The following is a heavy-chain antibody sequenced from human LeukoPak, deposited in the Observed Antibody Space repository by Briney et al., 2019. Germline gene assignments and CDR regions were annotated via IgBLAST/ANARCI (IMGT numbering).Heavy chain of an antibody. Sequence: SETLSLTCAVYGGSFSGYYWSWIRQPPGKGLEWIGEINHSGSTNYNPSLKCRVTISVDTSKNQFSLKLSSVTAADTAVYYCAGRESDGSGSRTFDYWGQGTLVTVSS. J-gene: IGHJ4*02. CDR2: INHSGST. CDR1: GGSFSGYY. V-gene: IGHV4-34*01. CDR3: AGRESDGSGSRTFDY. D-gene: IGHD3-10*01.